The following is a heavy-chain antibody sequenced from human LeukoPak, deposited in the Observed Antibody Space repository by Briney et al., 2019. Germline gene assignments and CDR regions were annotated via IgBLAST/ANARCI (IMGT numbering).Heavy chain of an antibody. V-gene: IGHV1-46*01. J-gene: IGHJ4*02. CDR3: ARRGMIAAALDY. CDR2: INPSGGST. CDR1: GYTFTSYY. D-gene: IGHD6-13*01. Sequence: XSVKVSCKASGYTFTSYYMHWVRQAPGQGLEWMGIINPSGGSTSYAQKFQGRVTMTRDTSTSTVYMELSSLRSEDTAVYYCARRGMIAAALDYWGQGTLVTVSS.